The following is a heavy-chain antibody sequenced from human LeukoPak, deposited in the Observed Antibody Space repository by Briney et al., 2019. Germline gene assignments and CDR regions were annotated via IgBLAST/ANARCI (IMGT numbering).Heavy chain of an antibody. V-gene: IGHV4-61*02. CDR2: IYTSGST. CDR3: ARVGGRGYSSSWYDY. Sequence: PSETLSLTCTVSGGSISSGSYYWSWIRQPAGKGLEWIGRIYTSGSTNYNPSLKSRVTISVDTSKNQFSLKLSSVTAADTAVYYCARVGGRGYSSSWYDYWGQGTLVTVSS. D-gene: IGHD6-13*01. J-gene: IGHJ4*02. CDR1: GGSISSGSYY.